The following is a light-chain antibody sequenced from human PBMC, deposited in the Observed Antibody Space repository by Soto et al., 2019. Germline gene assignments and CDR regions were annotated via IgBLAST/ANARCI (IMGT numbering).Light chain of an antibody. V-gene: IGKV1-6*01. J-gene: IGKJ1*01. CDR3: LQHNTYPRT. CDR1: QDIKNN. Sequence: AIQLTQSPSYMATSVCNTINSTSSAGQDIKNNLAWFQQKPGKAPKRLIYGAITLQSGVPSRFSGSGSGTDFTLTISSLQAEDFATYFCLQHNTYPRTFGQGTKVEIK. CDR2: GAI.